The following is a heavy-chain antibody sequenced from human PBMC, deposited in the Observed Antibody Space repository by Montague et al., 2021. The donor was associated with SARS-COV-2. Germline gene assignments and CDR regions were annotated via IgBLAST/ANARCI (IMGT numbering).Heavy chain of an antibody. CDR2: IYYTVNT. CDR1: GDSISSTAYY. V-gene: IGHV4-39*01. Sequence: SETLSLTCTVSGDSISSTAYYWGWIRQPPGKGLEWIGSIYYTVNTYYNPSLKSRVTISVDASKNQFSLTLSSVSAADTAVYYCARQTTLLRGRAPPGVWGQGTTVTVSS. J-gene: IGHJ6*02. CDR3: ARQTTLLRGRAPPGV. D-gene: IGHD3-10*01.